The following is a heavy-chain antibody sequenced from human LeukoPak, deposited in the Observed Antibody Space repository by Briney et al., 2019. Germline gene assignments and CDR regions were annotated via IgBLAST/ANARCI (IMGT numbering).Heavy chain of an antibody. J-gene: IGHJ4*02. D-gene: IGHD3-3*01. CDR2: ISYDGTKK. Sequence: GGSLRLSCAASGFTFSSYGMHWVRQAPGKGLEWVSVISYDGTKKYYADSVKGRFTISRDNSKNTLYLQMNSLRAEDTAVYYCAKCPYYDFWSGYPYYFDYWGQGTLVTVSS. CDR3: AKCPYYDFWSGYPYYFDY. CDR1: GFTFSSYG. V-gene: IGHV3-30*18.